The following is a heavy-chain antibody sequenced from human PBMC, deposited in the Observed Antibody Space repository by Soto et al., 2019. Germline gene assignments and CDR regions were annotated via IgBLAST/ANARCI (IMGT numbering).Heavy chain of an antibody. Sequence: GGSLRLSCTASGFTFSRFEFHWVRQAPGKGLEWISYISSSGSTAYYASSVEGRFTISRDNANNSVYLQMDSLRAEDTALYYCTRAAWFPYLSFYWGQGALVTVSS. CDR3: TRAAWFPYLSFY. CDR1: GFTFSRFE. D-gene: IGHD3-10*01. J-gene: IGHJ4*02. CDR2: ISSSGSTA. V-gene: IGHV3-48*03.